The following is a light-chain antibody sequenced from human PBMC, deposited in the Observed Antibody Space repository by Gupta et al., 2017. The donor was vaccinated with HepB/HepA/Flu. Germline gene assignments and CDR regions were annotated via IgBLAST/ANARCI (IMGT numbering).Light chain of an antibody. J-gene: IGKJ1*01. CDR1: QSVTSTN. CDR2: GTS. V-gene: IGKV3-20*01. CDR3: QQYGDSSWT. Sequence: EIVLTQSSGTLSLSPGERATLFCRASQSVTSTNLAWYQQKPGQSPRLLMYGTSRRATGIPDRFSGSGSETDFTLTISRLEPEDAAVYFCQQYGDSSWTFGQGTKVEIK.